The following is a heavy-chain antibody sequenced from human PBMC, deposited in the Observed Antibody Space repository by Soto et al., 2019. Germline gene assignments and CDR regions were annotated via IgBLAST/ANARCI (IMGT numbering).Heavy chain of an antibody. D-gene: IGHD3-22*01. CDR3: ARWRGSGYYRVGFDY. CDR2: IYYSGST. J-gene: IGHJ4*02. Sequence: QVQLQESGPGLVKPSQTLSLTCTVSGGSISSGDYYWSWIRQPPGKGLEWIGYIYYSGSTYYNPSLKSRVTISVDTSKTQFSLKLSSVTAADTAVYYCARWRGSGYYRVGFDYWGQGTLVTVSS. V-gene: IGHV4-30-4*01. CDR1: GGSISSGDYY.